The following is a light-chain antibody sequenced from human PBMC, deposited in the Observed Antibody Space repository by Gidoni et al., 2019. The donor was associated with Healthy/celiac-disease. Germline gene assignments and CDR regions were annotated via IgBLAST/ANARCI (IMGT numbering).Light chain of an antibody. CDR2: KAS. J-gene: IGKJ2*03. V-gene: IGKV1-5*03. Sequence: DIQMTQSPPTLSASVGDRVTITCRASQSISSWLAWYQQKPGKAPKLLIYKASSLESGVPSRFSGSGSGTEFTLTISSLQPDDFATYYCQQYNSYSLDSFGQGTKLEIK. CDR1: QSISSW. CDR3: QQYNSYSLDS.